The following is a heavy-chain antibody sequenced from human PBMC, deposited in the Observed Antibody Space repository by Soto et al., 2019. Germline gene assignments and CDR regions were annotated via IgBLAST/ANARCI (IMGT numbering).Heavy chain of an antibody. CDR1: GFTFSRDG. D-gene: IGHD4-17*01. J-gene: IGHJ4*02. CDR2: ITDNGGST. CDR3: AKERATTTAFDY. Sequence: PGGSLRLSCAASGFTFSRDGMSWVRQAPGKGLEWVSLITDNGGSTYYADSVKGRFTISRDNTKNTLFLQMNSLRAEDTAVYCCAKERATTTAFDYWGQGALVTVSS. V-gene: IGHV3-23*01.